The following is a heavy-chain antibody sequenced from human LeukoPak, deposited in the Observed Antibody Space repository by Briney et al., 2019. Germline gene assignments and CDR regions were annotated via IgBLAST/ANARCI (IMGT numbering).Heavy chain of an antibody. CDR2: IYHSGNT. J-gene: IGHJ4*02. D-gene: IGHD3/OR15-3a*01. CDR3: ARQTGSGLFILP. V-gene: IGHV4-38-2*02. CDR1: GYSISSGYY. Sequence: SETLSLTCTVSGYSISSGYYWGWIRQPPGKGLEWIGSIYHSGNTYYNPSLKSRVTISVDTSKNQFSLKLTSVTAADTAVYYCARQTGSGLFILPGGQGTLVTVSS.